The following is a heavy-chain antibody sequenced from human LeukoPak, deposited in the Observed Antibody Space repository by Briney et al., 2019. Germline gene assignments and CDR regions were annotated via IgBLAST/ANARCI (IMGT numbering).Heavy chain of an antibody. CDR3: ARLAGYSYGHGSYYYYYMDV. V-gene: IGHV4-34*01. Sequence: SDTLSLTCAVYGGSFSGYYWSWIRQPPGKGLEGIGEINHSGSTNYNPSLKSRVHISVDTYKNQFSLKLSSVTAADTAVYYCARLAGYSYGHGSYYYYYMDVWGKGTTVTISS. D-gene: IGHD5-18*01. CDR1: GGSFSGYY. CDR2: INHSGST. J-gene: IGHJ6*03.